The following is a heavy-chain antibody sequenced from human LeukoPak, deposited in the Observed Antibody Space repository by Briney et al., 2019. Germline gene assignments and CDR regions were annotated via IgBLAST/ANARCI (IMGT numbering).Heavy chain of an antibody. CDR1: KFTFSDYS. D-gene: IGHD6-13*01. V-gene: IGHV3-21*01. CDR3: ARGPGSSSWYVTLEGGYYFDY. J-gene: IGHJ4*02. CDR2: ISSIRNYI. Sequence: SGGSLRLSCAASKFTFSDYSMSWVRQAPGKGLEWVSSISSIRNYIYYADPVKGRFTVSRDNAKNSLYLQMNSRRAEDTAVYYCARGPGSSSWYVTLEGGYYFDYWGQGTLVTVSS.